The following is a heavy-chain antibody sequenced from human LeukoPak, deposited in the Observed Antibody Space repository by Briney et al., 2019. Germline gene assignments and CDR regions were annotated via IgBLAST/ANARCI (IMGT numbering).Heavy chain of an antibody. V-gene: IGHV1-18*04. CDR3: AFTVTTAGNWFDP. Sequence: ASVKVSCKASGYTFTSYYMHWVRQAPGQGLEWMGWISAYNGNTNYAQKLQGRVTMTTDTSTSTAYMELRSLRSDDTAVYYCAFTVTTAGNWFDPWGQGTLVTVSS. D-gene: IGHD4-11*01. CDR2: ISAYNGNT. CDR1: GYTFTSYY. J-gene: IGHJ5*02.